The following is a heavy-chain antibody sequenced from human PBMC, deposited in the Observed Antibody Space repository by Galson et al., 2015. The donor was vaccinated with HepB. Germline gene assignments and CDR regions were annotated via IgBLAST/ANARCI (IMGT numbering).Heavy chain of an antibody. J-gene: IGHJ6*02. CDR3: AKDLLTMIVGIYYYGMDV. V-gene: IGHV3-30*18. Sequence: SLRLSCAASGFTFSSYGMHWVRQAPGKGLEWVAVISYDGSNKYYADSVKGRFTISRDNSKNTLYLQMNSLRAEDTAVYYCAKDLLTMIVGIYYYGMDVWGQGTTVTVSS. CDR2: ISYDGSNK. D-gene: IGHD3-22*01. CDR1: GFTFSSYG.